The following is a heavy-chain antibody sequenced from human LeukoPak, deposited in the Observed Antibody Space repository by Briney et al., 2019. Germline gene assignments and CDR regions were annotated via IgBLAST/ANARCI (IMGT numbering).Heavy chain of an antibody. D-gene: IGHD6-19*01. Sequence: GGSLRLSCAASGFTFRDYHMNWIRQAPGKGLEWVSYISPGGDATYFTDSVKGRFTISRDNAKNSLYLQMNSLTAEDTAVYYCAGGLDIAVAGPGGYFDYWGQGTLVTVSS. V-gene: IGHV3-11*01. J-gene: IGHJ4*02. CDR3: AGGLDIAVAGPGGYFDY. CDR2: ISPGGDAT. CDR1: GFTFRDYH.